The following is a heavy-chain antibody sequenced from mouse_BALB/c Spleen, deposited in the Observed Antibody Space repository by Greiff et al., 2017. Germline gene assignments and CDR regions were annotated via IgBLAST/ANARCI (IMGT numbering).Heavy chain of an antibody. V-gene: IGHV1-5*01. CDR3: TSRERYDPAWFAY. Sequence: EVQRVESGTVLARPGASVKMSCKASGYTFTSYWMHWVKQRPGQGLEWIGAIYPGNSDTSYNQKFKGKAKLTAVTSTSTAYMERRSLTNEDSAVYYCTSRERYDPAWFAYWGQGTLVTVSA. CDR2: IYPGNSDT. CDR1: GYTFTSYW. D-gene: IGHD2-14*01. J-gene: IGHJ3*01.